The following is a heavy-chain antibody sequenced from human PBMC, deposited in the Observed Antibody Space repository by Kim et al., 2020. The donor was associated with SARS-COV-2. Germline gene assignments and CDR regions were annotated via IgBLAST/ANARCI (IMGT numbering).Heavy chain of an antibody. J-gene: IGHJ5*02. V-gene: IGHV4-34*01. CDR1: GGSLSGYY. Sequence: SETLSLTCAVYGGSLSGYYWSWIRQPPGKGLEWIGEINHSGSTNYNPSLKSRVTISVDTSKNQFSLKLSSVTAADTAVYYCARGPYYSSNWFDPWGQGTL. CDR3: ARGPYYSSNWFDP. D-gene: IGHD3-10*01. CDR2: INHSGST.